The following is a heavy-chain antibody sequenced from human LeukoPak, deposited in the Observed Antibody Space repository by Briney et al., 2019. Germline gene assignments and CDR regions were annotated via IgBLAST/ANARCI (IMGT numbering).Heavy chain of an antibody. CDR2: ISGSSSHV. D-gene: IGHD3-22*01. Sequence: KAGGSLRLSCAASGFTFSSYSMNWVRQAPGKGLEWVSSISGSSSHVWYADSVKGRFTSSRDNAKNSLYLQMSSLRVEDTAVYYCARGQYYSDSSGYPYDIWGQGTMVTVSS. V-gene: IGHV3-21*01. CDR3: ARGQYYSDSSGYPYDI. J-gene: IGHJ3*02. CDR1: GFTFSSYS.